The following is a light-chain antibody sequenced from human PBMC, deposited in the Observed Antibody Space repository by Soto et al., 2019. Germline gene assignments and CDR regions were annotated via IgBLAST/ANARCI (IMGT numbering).Light chain of an antibody. Sequence: QSALTQPASVSGSPGQSITISCTGTSSDVGGYNYVSWYQHHPGKAPKLMIYGVSNRLSGVSNRFSGSKSGNTASLSISGLQPEDEADYYCSSYRTSNTRQIVCGTGTKLTVL. J-gene: IGLJ1*01. CDR1: SSDVGGYNY. V-gene: IGLV2-14*03. CDR2: GVS. CDR3: SSYRTSNTRQIV.